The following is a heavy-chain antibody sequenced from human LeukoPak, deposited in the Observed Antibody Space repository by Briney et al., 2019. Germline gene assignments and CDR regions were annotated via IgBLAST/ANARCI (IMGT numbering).Heavy chain of an antibody. CDR2: ISSSSSYI. CDR1: GFTFSSYS. D-gene: IGHD3-3*01. V-gene: IGHV3-21*01. CDR3: ARGTESYYDFWSGYYFVGANHY. Sequence: PGGSLRLSCAASGFTFSSYSMNWVRQAPGKGLEWVSSISSSSSYIYYADSVKGRFTISGDNAKNSLYLQMNSLRAEDTAVYYCARGTESYYDFWSGYYFVGANHYWGQGTLVTVSS. J-gene: IGHJ4*02.